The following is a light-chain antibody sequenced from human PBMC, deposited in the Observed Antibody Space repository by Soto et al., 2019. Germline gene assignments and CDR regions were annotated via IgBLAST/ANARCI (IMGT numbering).Light chain of an antibody. J-gene: IGKJ1*01. CDR1: QSVSSSY. CDR3: HQYGSSPRT. CDR2: GAS. Sequence: EIVLTQSPGTLPLSPGERATLSCRASQSVSSSYLAWYQQKPGQAPRLLIYGASSRATGIQDRFSGSGSGTDFTLTISRLEPENFTVYYCHQYGSSPRTFGQGTKVEI. V-gene: IGKV3-20*01.